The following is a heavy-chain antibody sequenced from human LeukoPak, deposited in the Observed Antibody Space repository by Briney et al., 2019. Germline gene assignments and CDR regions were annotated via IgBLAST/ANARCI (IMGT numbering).Heavy chain of an antibody. CDR2: INPSGGST. CDR1: GYTFTSYG. CDR3: ARGKPSSDGFDI. Sequence: ASVKVSCKASGYTFTSYGISWVRQAPGQGLEWMGIINPSGGSTSYAQKFQGRVTMTRDTSTSTVYMEVSSLRSEDTAMYYCARGKPSSDGFDIWGQGTMVTVSS. D-gene: IGHD1-14*01. V-gene: IGHV1-46*01. J-gene: IGHJ3*02.